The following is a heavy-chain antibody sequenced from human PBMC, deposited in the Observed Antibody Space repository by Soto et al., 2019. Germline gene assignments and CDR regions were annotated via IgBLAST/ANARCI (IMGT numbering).Heavy chain of an antibody. V-gene: IGHV4-4*07. Sequence: SETLSLTCTVSGGSISSYYWSWIRQPAGKGLEWIGRIYTSGSTNYNPSLKSRVTMSVDTSKNQFSLKLSSVTAADTAVYYCARTLRKQHRYDYYYGMDVWGQGTTVTVSS. CDR2: IYTSGST. CDR3: ARTLRKQHRYDYYYGMDV. CDR1: GGSISSYY. D-gene: IGHD3-9*01. J-gene: IGHJ6*02.